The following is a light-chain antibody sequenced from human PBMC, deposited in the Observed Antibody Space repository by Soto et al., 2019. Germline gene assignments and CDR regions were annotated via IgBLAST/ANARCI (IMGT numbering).Light chain of an antibody. CDR1: SSNVGGYNY. V-gene: IGLV2-11*01. CDR2: DVS. J-gene: IGLJ3*02. CDR3: CSYAGGNTRV. Sequence: QSALTQPRSVSGSPGQSVTLSCTGTSSNVGGYNYVSWYQQHPGKAPKVIIYDVSKRPSGVPDRFSGSKSGNTASLTISGLQAEDEADYHCCSYAGGNTRVFGGGTKVTVL.